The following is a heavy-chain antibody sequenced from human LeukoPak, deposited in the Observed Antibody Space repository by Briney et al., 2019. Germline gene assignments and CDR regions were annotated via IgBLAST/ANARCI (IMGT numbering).Heavy chain of an antibody. V-gene: IGHV3-23*01. Sequence: GGSLRLSCAASGFTFSSYAMSWVRQAPGKGLEWVSAISGSGGSTYYADSVKGRFTTSRDNAKNSLYLQMTSLRAEDTAVYYCARGQLGFDYWGQGTLVTVSS. D-gene: IGHD1-1*01. J-gene: IGHJ4*02. CDR1: GFTFSSYA. CDR3: ARGQLGFDY. CDR2: ISGSGGST.